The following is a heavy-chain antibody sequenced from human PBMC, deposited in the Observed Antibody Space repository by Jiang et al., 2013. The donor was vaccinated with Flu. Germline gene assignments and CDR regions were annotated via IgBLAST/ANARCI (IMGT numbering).Heavy chain of an antibody. CDR1: Y. CDR2: IYHSGSS. V-gene: IGHV4-38-2*01. Sequence: YWGWIRQPPGKGLEWIGTIYHSGSSYYNPSLKSRVTISVDTSKNQFSLKLSSVTAADTAIYYCARHWFRSERRSVNWFDPWGQGTLVTVSS. J-gene: IGHJ5*02. CDR3: ARHWFRSERRSVNWFDP. D-gene: IGHD1-1*01.